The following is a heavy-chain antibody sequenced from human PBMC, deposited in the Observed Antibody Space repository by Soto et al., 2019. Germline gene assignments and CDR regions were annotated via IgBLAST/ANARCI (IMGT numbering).Heavy chain of an antibody. CDR1: GYTFTSYA. V-gene: IGHV1-3*01. D-gene: IGHD2-15*01. CDR3: ARADGGSCYNY. CDR2: INAGNGNT. Sequence: RASVKVSCKASGYTFTSYAMHWVRQAPGQRLEWMGWINAGNGNTKYSQKFQGRVTITRDTSASTAYMELSSLRSEDTAVYYCARADGGSCYNYWGQGTLVTVSS. J-gene: IGHJ4*02.